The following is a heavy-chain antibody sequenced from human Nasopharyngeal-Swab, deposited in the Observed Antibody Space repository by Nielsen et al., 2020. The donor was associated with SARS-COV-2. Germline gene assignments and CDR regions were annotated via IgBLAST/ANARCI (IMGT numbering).Heavy chain of an antibody. CDR2: INAGNGDT. J-gene: IGHJ6*03. Sequence: WVRQAPGQRLEWLGWINAGNGDTKYSQRFQGRVTITRDTSASIAYMDLTSLRSEDTAVYYCAREPRPDYHYYMDVWGKGTTVTVSS. CDR3: AREPRPDYHYYMDV. V-gene: IGHV1-3*01.